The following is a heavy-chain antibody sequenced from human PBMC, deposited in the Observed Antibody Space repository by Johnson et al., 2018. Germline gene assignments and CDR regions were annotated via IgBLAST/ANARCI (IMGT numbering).Heavy chain of an antibody. J-gene: IGHJ1*01. V-gene: IGHV3-23*04. CDR1: GFTFNRYA. Sequence: VQLVQSGGGLVQPGGSLRLCCAASGFTFNRYAMSWVRQDPGRGLEWVSTLAGTSVTTYYADSVRGRFTISSYNSKNTLFLQMDSLRAEETAVYYCAKCPGNSSGWYEFFHHWGQGTLVTVSS. D-gene: IGHD6-19*01. CDR3: AKCPGNSSGWYEFFHH. CDR2: LAGTSVTT.